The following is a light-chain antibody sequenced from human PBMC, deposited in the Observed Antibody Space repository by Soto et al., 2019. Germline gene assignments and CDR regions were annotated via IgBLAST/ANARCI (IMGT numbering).Light chain of an antibody. CDR3: QHYNSYSEA. J-gene: IGKJ1*01. V-gene: IGKV1D-16*01. CDR1: QDVGKW. CDR2: AAS. Sequence: DIQMTQSPPSVSASVGDRVTITCRASQDVGKWLAWYQQKPGKAPTLLIYAASTLQSGVPSRFSGSGSGTDFTLTISSLQPDDFATYYCQHYNSYSEAFGQGTKVDIK.